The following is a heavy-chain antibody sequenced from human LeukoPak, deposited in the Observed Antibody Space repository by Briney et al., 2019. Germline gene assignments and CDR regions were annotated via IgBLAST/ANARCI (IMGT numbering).Heavy chain of an antibody. CDR1: GDSISSYY. Sequence: SETLSLTCTVSGDSISSYYWSWIRQPPGKGLEWIGRIYTSGSTNYNPSLKSRVTMSVDTSKNQFSLKLSSVTAADTAVYYCARESSSWSNWFDPWGQGTLVTVSS. J-gene: IGHJ5*02. V-gene: IGHV4-4*07. CDR2: IYTSGST. CDR3: ARESSSWSNWFDP. D-gene: IGHD6-13*01.